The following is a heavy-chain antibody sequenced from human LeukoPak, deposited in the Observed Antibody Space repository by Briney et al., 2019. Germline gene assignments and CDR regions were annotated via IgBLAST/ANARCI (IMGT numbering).Heavy chain of an antibody. CDR3: AREDGPTYVGRFVH. J-gene: IGHJ5*02. CDR2: IQTDGNDK. CDR1: GFTFSNFG. Sequence: GGSLRLSCAASGFTFSNFGITWVRQAPDKGLEWVTFIQTDGNDKYYADSVKGRFTISRDNSKNTVFLQLNNVRAEDTAVYFCAREDGPTYVGRFVHWGQGTLVTVSS. D-gene: IGHD1-26*01. V-gene: IGHV3-30*02.